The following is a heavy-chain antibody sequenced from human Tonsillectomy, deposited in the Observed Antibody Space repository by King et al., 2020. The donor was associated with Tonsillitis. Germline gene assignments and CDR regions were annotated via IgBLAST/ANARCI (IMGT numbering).Heavy chain of an antibody. CDR3: ARSTSYYYEPSDY. Sequence: QLVQSGAEVKKPGSSVKVSCKASGGTFSRNAINWVRQAPGQGLEWMGGIIPIFGTANYAQNFQDRVTVTAEESTSTAYMELRSLTSEDRAVYYCARSTSYYYEPSDYWGQGTLVTVSS. J-gene: IGHJ4*02. CDR1: GGTFSRNA. CDR2: IIPIFGTA. V-gene: IGHV1-69*01. D-gene: IGHD3-22*01.